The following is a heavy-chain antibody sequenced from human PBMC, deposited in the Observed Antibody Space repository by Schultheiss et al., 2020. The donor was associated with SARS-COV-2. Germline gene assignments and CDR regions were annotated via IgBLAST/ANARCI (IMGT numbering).Heavy chain of an antibody. CDR2: ISYDGSNK. Sequence: GGSLRLSCAASGFTFSSYAMHWVRQAPGKGLEWVAVISYDGSNKYYADSAKGRFTISRDNAKNSLYLQMNSLRAEDTAVYYCARHYGMDVWGQGTTVTVSS. CDR3: ARHYGMDV. V-gene: IGHV3-30-3*01. J-gene: IGHJ6*02. CDR1: GFTFSSYA.